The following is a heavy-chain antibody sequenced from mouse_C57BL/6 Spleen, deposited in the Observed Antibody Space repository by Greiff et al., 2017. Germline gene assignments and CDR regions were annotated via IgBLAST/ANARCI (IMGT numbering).Heavy chain of an antibody. J-gene: IGHJ4*01. CDR1: GYTFTSYW. V-gene: IGHV1-72*01. CDR2: IYPNSGGT. D-gene: IGHD1-1*01. CDR3: ASYYYGSSYDAMDY. Sequence: QVQLQQPGAELVKPGASVKLSCKASGYTFTSYWMHWVKQRPGRGLEWIGRIYPNSGGTKYNEKFKSKATLTVDKPSSTAYMQLSSLTSVDSAVDYCASYYYGSSYDAMDYWGQGTSVTVSS.